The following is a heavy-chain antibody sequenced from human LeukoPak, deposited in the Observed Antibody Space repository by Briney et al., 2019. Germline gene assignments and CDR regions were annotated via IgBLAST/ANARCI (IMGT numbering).Heavy chain of an antibody. Sequence: GGSLRLSCAASGFTFSSYGMHWVRQAPGKGLEWVAFIRYDGSNKYYADSVKGRFTISRDNSKNTLYLQMNSLRAEDTAVYYCAKPRIAAAGPDYWGQGTLVTVSS. J-gene: IGHJ4*02. CDR2: IRYDGSNK. CDR3: AKPRIAAAGPDY. CDR1: GFTFSSYG. V-gene: IGHV3-30*02. D-gene: IGHD6-13*01.